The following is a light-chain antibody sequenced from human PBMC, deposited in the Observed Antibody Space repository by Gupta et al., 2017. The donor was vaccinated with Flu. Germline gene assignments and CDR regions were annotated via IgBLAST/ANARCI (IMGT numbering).Light chain of an antibody. CDR2: AAS. V-gene: IGKV1-39*01. CDR3: QELDSTPYN. CDR1: QSISRY. J-gene: IGKJ2*01. Sequence: DIQMTQSPSSLSASVGDRVTITCRASQSISRYLNWYQQKPGKAPKLLIYAASIVQSGLPSRYSGCGYGRDFTLTMSSRPPEDFTKQYSQELDSTPYNFGQGTKMDIK.